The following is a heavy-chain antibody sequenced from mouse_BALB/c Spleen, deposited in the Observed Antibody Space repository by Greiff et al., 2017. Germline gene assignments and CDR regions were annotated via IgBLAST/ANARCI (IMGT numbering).Heavy chain of an antibody. CDR1: GFTFSSFG. J-gene: IGHJ4*01. CDR3: ARSRDGSSPYYAMDY. V-gene: IGHV5-17*02. Sequence: EVQRVESGGGLVQPGGSRKLSCAASGFTFSSFGMHWVRQAPEKGLEWVAYISSGSSTIYYADTVKGRFTISRDNPKNTLFLQMTSLRSEDTAMYYCARSRDGSSPYYAMDYWGQGTSVTVSS. D-gene: IGHD1-1*01. CDR2: ISSGSSTI.